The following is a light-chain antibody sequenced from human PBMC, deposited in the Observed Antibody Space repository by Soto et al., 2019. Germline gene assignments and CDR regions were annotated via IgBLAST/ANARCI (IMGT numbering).Light chain of an antibody. CDR3: QQYYSTGT. V-gene: IGKV3-20*01. CDR2: GAS. CDR1: QTISSRY. J-gene: IGKJ1*01. Sequence: EIGLAQSPGTLSLSPGERATLSCRASQTISSRYLTWYQQKPGQVPRLLIYGASSRATGIPDRFSGSGSGTDFTLTISRLEPEDVAVYYCQQYYSTGTFGQGTKVDIK.